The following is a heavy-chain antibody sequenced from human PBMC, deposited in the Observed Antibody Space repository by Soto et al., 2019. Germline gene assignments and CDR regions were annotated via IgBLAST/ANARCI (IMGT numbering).Heavy chain of an antibody. V-gene: IGHV3-21*01. J-gene: IGHJ3*02. CDR2: ISSSSSYI. Sequence: EVQLVESGGGLVKPGGSLRLSCAASGFTFSSYSMNWVRQAPGKGLEWVSSISSSSSYIYYADSVKGRFTISRDNAKNSLYLQMNSLRAEDTAVYYCARAAAITYYYDSSDKTDAFDIWGQGTMVTVSS. CDR3: ARAAAITYYYDSSDKTDAFDI. D-gene: IGHD3-22*01. CDR1: GFTFSSYS.